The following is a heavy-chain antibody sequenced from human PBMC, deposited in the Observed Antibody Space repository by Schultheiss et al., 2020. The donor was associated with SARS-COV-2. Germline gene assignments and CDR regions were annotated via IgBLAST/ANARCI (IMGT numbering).Heavy chain of an antibody. CDR3: ARGRAAGVVDY. D-gene: IGHD3-10*01. CDR1: GGSISSGGYY. Sequence: SETLSLTCTVSGGSISSGGYYWSWIRQHPGKGLEWIGYIYYSGSTYYNPSLKSRVTISVDTSKNQFSLKLSSVTAADTAVYYCARGRAAGVVDYWGQGTLVTVSS. V-gene: IGHV4-31*03. CDR2: IYYSGST. J-gene: IGHJ4*02.